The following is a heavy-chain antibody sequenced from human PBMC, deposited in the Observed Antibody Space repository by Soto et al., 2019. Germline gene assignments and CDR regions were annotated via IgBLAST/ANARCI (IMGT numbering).Heavy chain of an antibody. D-gene: IGHD4-17*01. J-gene: IGHJ4*02. CDR2: ISGYSGNA. CDR1: GYIFSDYG. V-gene: IGHV1-18*04. CDR3: AKRTSGTTWGESDY. Sequence: QVQVMQSGAEVKKPGDSVKVSCKTSGYIFSDYGINWVRQAPRQGPEWMGWISGYSGNANLAQKFQGRVTMTTDKSTRTAYMELRRLRSDDTAVYYCAKRTSGTTWGESDYWGQGTLVTVSS.